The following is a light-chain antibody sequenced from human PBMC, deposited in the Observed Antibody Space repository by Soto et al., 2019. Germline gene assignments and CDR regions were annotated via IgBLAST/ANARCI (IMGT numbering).Light chain of an antibody. J-gene: IGLJ1*01. CDR1: SSDVGGYNY. CDR2: EVS. V-gene: IGLV2-14*01. Sequence: QSVLTQPASVSGSPGQSITISCTGTSSDVGGYNYVSWYQQHPGKAPKLMIYEVSNRPSGVSNRFSGSKSGNTASLTISGLQAEDEADYYCSSYTSSSTPYVFGHGTK. CDR3: SSYTSSSTPYV.